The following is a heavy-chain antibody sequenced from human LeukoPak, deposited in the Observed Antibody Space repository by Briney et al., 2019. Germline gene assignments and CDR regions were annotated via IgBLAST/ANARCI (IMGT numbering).Heavy chain of an antibody. D-gene: IGHD4-23*01. Sequence: GASVKVSCKASGYXFTGYYIHWVRQAPGQGLEWMGWINPNSGGTNYAQKLQGRVTMTRDTSISMAYVELSRLSSDDTAVYYCARSMVTPRDAFDIWGQGTMVTVSS. V-gene: IGHV1-2*02. J-gene: IGHJ3*02. CDR2: INPNSGGT. CDR3: ARSMVTPRDAFDI. CDR1: GYXFTGYY.